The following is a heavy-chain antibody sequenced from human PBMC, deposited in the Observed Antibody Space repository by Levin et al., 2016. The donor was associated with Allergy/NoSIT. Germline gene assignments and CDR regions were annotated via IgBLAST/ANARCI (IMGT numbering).Heavy chain of an antibody. CDR1: GGSISSGGYF. Sequence: SETLSLTCAVSGGSISSGGYFWTWIRQHPGKGLEWIGYIYYDGTTSYNPSLKSRVTISVDTSKNQFSLKLTSVTAADTAMYYCASGNGDWVGLFDYWGQGTLVTVSS. CDR3: ASGNGDWVGLFDY. D-gene: IGHD3-9*01. V-gene: IGHV4-31*11. CDR2: IYYDGTT. J-gene: IGHJ4*02.